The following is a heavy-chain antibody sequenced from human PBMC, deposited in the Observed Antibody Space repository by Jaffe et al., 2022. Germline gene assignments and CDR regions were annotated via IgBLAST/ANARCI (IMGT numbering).Heavy chain of an antibody. Sequence: QVQLQESGPGLVKPSQTLSLTCTVSGGSISSGSYYWSWIRQPAGKGLEWIGRIYTSGSTNYNPSLKSRVTISVDTSKNQFSLKLSSVTAADTAVYYCAREPGWRAYDILTGSPLLAFDIWGQGTMVTVSS. CDR3: AREPGWRAYDILTGSPLLAFDI. CDR2: IYTSGST. CDR1: GGSISSGSYY. J-gene: IGHJ3*02. D-gene: IGHD3-9*01. V-gene: IGHV4-61*02.